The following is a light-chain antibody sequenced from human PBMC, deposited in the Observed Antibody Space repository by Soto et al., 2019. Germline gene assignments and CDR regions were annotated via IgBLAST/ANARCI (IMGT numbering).Light chain of an antibody. Sequence: EIVLTQSPGTLSFSPGERATVSCRASQSVGGSSLAWYQQRPGQAPRLLIYDTSKRATGIPDRFSGSGSGTDFTLTISRLEPEDFAVYYCQQYQSSPRTFGQGTKVDIK. J-gene: IGKJ1*01. V-gene: IGKV3-20*01. CDR1: QSVGGSS. CDR2: DTS. CDR3: QQYQSSPRT.